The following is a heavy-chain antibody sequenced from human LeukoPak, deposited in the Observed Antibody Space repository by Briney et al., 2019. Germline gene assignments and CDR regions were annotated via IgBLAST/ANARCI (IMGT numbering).Heavy chain of an antibody. J-gene: IGHJ4*02. V-gene: IGHV3-66*01. CDR3: ARAGPSRLWTHFDY. Sequence: GGSLRLSCAASGFTVSSNHMSWVRQAPGKGLEWVSVIYSGGSTYYADSVKGRFTISRDNSKNTLYLQMNSLRAEDTAVYYCARAGPSRLWTHFDYWGQGTLVTVSS. CDR2: IYSGGST. D-gene: IGHD4/OR15-4a*01. CDR1: GFTVSSNH.